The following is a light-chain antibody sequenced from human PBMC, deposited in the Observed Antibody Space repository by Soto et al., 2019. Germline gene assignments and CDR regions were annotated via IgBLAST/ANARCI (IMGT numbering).Light chain of an antibody. V-gene: IGKV1-39*01. J-gene: IGKJ4*01. CDR2: GAS. CDR3: QQRYNTPLT. Sequence: DIQMTQSPSSLSASVGDRVTITCRASQSMSTYLNWFQQKPGKAPKVLIYGASSLQSGVPSRFSGRGSWTDFPLTISSLQPEDVATYYCQQRYNTPLTFGGGTKVEIK. CDR1: QSMSTY.